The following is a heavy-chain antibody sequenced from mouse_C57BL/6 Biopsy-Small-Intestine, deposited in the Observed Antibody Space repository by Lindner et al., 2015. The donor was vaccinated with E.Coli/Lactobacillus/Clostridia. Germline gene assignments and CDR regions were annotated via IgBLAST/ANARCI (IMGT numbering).Heavy chain of an antibody. J-gene: IGHJ3*01. V-gene: IGHV1-42*01. CDR3: ARSDEGSFPY. Sequence: VQLQESGPELVKPGASVKISCKASGYSFTGYYMNWVKQSPEKSLELIGETNPRTGGTTYNQKFKAKATLTVDKSSDTVYIQLKSLTSEDSAVYYCARSDEGSFPYWGQGTLVTVS. CDR1: GYSFTGYY. CDR2: TNPRTGGT.